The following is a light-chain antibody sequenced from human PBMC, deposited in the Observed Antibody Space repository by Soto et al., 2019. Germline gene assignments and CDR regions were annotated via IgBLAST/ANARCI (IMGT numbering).Light chain of an antibody. CDR2: DAS. J-gene: IGKJ1*01. Sequence: DIQMTQSPSTLSASVGDRVTITCRASQSISTRLAWYQQKPGKAPKLLIYDASSLEGGVPSRFSGSASGTELTLTISSLQPDDFATYYCQQYNSYSTFGQGTKVEIK. CDR1: QSISTR. CDR3: QQYNSYST. V-gene: IGKV1-5*01.